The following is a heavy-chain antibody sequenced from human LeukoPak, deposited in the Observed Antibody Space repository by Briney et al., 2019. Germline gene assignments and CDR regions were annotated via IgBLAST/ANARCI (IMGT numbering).Heavy chain of an antibody. D-gene: IGHD1-14*01. CDR3: ARDTTQGED. CDR2: ISSSGSTI. Sequence: LSLTCTVSGDFITAYYWSWIRQPPGKGLEWVSYISSSGSTIYYADSVKGRFTISRDNAKNSLYLQMNSLRAEDTAVYYCARDTTQGEDWGQGTLVTVSS. CDR1: GDFITAYY. J-gene: IGHJ4*02. V-gene: IGHV3-11*04.